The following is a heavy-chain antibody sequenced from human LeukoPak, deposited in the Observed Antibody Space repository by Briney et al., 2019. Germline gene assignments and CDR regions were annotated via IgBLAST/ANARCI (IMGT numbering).Heavy chain of an antibody. V-gene: IGHV4-61*02. J-gene: IGHJ2*01. CDR3: ARDRSKQWLSWYFDL. Sequence: SQTLSLTCTVSGGSISSGSYYWSWIRQPAGKGLEWIGRIYTSGSTNYNPSLKSRVTISVDTSKNQFSLKLSSVTAADTAVYYCARDRSKQWLSWYFDLWGRGTLVTASS. D-gene: IGHD6-19*01. CDR2: IYTSGST. CDR1: GGSISSGSYY.